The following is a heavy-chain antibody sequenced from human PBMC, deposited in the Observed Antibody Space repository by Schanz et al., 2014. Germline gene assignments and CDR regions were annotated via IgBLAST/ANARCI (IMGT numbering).Heavy chain of an antibody. J-gene: IGHJ2*01. Sequence: QLVQSGSEFRKPGASVKVSCKASGYIFSSYAIHWVRQAPGQGLEWMGWMNPNSGTTGYAQKFQGRVTMTRNTSTSTAYMELRGLRSDDTAVYYCARAGQDFEYSSLSPIWYFDLWGRGTLVTVSS. CDR1: GYIFSSYA. CDR2: MNPNSGTT. D-gene: IGHD6-6*01. V-gene: IGHV1-8*02. CDR3: ARAGQDFEYSSLSPIWYFDL.